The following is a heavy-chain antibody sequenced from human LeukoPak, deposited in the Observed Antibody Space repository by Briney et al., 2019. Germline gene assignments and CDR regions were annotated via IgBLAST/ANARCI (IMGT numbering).Heavy chain of an antibody. CDR1: GGSISSNY. CDR3: ARDPSASGDNLDY. J-gene: IGHJ4*02. Sequence: SETLSLTCSVAGGSISSNYWSWIRRPPGKGREWFSYPYYTSTNYNPSLKSRVTISIDTSKNQSSLKLSSVTAADTAVYYCARDPSASGDNLDYWGQGTLVTVSS. V-gene: IGHV4-59*12. CDR2: PYYTST. D-gene: IGHD3-10*01.